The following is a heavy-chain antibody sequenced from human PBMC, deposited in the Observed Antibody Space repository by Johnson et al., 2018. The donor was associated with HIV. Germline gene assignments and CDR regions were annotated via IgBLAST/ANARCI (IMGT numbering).Heavy chain of an antibody. V-gene: IGHV3-33*06. CDR2: IWYDGRSK. D-gene: IGHD4-17*01. CDR3: AKDQGTVPRRDDAFDI. J-gene: IGHJ3*02. CDR1: GFTFSTYG. Sequence: VQLVESGGGVVQPGRSLRLSCAASGFTFSTYGMHWVRQAPGKGLAWVAVIWYDGRSKYYADSVKGRFTISRDNYKNTLYLQMNSLRAEDTAVYYCAKDQGTVPRRDDAFDIWGQGTVVTVSS.